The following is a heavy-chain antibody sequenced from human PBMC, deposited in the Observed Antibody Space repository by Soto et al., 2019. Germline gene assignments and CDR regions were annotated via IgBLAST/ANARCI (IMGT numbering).Heavy chain of an antibody. CDR1: GGSFSGYY. V-gene: IGHV4-34*01. CDR3: ARQYSSSWYRHFDY. J-gene: IGHJ4*02. CDR2: INHSGST. D-gene: IGHD6-13*01. Sequence: PSETLSLTCAVYGGSFSGYYWSWIRQPPGKGLEWIGEINHSGSTYYNPSLKSRVTISVDTSKNQFSLKLSSVTAADTAVYYCARQYSSSWYRHFDYWGQGTLVTVSS.